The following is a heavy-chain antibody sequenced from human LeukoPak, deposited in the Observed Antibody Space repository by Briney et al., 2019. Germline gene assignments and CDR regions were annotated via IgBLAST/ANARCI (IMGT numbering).Heavy chain of an antibody. CDR2: IRGSSETV. V-gene: IGHV3-48*01. J-gene: IGHJ3*01. CDR1: GFSFSS. Sequence: GGSLRLSCAASGFSFSSMNWVRQAPGKGLEWISYIRGSSETVFYADSVKGRFTISSDNAENSLYLQMNSLRVEDTAIYYCVRDKGYAFDFWGQGTMVTVSS. CDR3: VRDKGYAFDF.